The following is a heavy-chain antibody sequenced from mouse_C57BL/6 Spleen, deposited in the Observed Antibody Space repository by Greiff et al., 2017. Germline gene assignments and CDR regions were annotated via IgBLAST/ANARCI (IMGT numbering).Heavy chain of an antibody. CDR2: FYPGSGST. J-gene: IGHJ3*01. D-gene: IGHD1-1*01. V-gene: IGHV1-55*01. CDR3: AREDYYGSRKFAY. Sequence: QVQLQQPGAELVKPGASVKMSCKASGYTFTSYWITWVKQRPGQGLEWIGDFYPGSGSTNYNEKFKSKATLTVDTSSSTAYMQLSSLTSEDSAVYYCAREDYYGSRKFAYWGQGTLVTVSA. CDR1: GYTFTSYW.